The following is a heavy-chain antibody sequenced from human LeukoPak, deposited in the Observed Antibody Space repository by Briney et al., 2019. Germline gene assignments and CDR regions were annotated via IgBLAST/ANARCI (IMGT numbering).Heavy chain of an antibody. D-gene: IGHD1-26*01. CDR2: IYTSGST. V-gene: IGHV4-61*02. J-gene: IGHJ6*03. Sequence: SETLSLTCTVSGGSISSGSYYWSWIRQPAGKGLEWIGRIYTSGSTNYNPSLKSRVTMSVDTSKNQFSLKLSSVTAADTAVYYCARDPFFADWSWGYYYYMDVWGKGTTVTVSS. CDR1: GGSISSGSYY. CDR3: ARDPFFADWSWGYYYYMDV.